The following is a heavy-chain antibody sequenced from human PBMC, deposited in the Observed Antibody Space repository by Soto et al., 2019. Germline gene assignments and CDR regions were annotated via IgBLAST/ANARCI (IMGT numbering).Heavy chain of an antibody. D-gene: IGHD3-9*01. J-gene: IGHJ6*02. CDR1: GFTFSNAW. Sequence: GGSLRLSCAASGFTFSNAWMSWVRQAPGKGLEWVGRIKSKTDGGTTDYAAPVKGRFTISRDDSKNTLYLQMNSLKTEDTAVYYCTTDTLRYFDWLLGDFYYGMDVWGQGTTVTVSS. CDR3: TTDTLRYFDWLLGDFYYGMDV. V-gene: IGHV3-15*01. CDR2: IKSKTDGGTT.